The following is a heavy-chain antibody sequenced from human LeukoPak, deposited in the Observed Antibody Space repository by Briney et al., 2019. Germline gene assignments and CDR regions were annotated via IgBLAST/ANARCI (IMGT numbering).Heavy chain of an antibody. CDR1: GFTFSSYA. Sequence: GGSLRLSCAASGFTFSSYAMNWVRQAPGKGLEWVSYISSSSSTIYYADSVKGRFTISRDNAKNSLYLQMNSLRAEDTAVYYCARDAPIAVAGTEYFQHWGQGTLVTVSS. CDR2: ISSSSSTI. D-gene: IGHD6-19*01. V-gene: IGHV3-48*01. CDR3: ARDAPIAVAGTEYFQH. J-gene: IGHJ1*01.